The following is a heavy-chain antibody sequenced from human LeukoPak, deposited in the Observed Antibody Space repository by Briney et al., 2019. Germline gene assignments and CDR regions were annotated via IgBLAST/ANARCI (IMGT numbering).Heavy chain of an antibody. CDR2: ICASGST. D-gene: IGHD6-13*01. Sequence: PSETLSLTCAVSVGSISSDDWSWIRQPAGKGLKWIGGICASGSTNYNPSLKSRVTISVDTSKNQFSLKLSSVTAADTAVYYCARDRVGQQLVGRNYYYYYMDVWGKGTTVTISS. CDR3: ARDRVGQQLVGRNYYYYYMDV. V-gene: IGHV4-4*07. J-gene: IGHJ6*03. CDR1: VGSISSDD.